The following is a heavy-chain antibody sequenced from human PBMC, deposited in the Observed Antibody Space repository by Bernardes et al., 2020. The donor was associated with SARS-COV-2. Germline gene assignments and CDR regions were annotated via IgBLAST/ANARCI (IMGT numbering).Heavy chain of an antibody. CDR2: IKGDGSHG. J-gene: IGHJ4*02. Sequence: GRSMRPSCIASGYTSSSYWMSRARQAPGKGLEWVVNIKGDGSHGSSVDSVRGRFTITRDNAKNLLYLHMNSLKAEDTADYYCAGIDKVTGRDFWGQGALVTVSS. V-gene: IGHV3-7*01. D-gene: IGHD6-19*01. CDR3: AGIDKVTGRDF. CDR1: GYTSSSYW.